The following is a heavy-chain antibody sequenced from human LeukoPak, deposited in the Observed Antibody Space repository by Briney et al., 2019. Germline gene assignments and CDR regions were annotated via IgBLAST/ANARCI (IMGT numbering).Heavy chain of an antibody. Sequence: SETLSLTCAVYGGSFSDYYWSWIRQPPRKGLEWIGSIYYSGNTYYNASLKSQVSISIDTSKNQCSLKLTSVTAADTAVYYCARQTGSGLFILPGGQGTLVTVSS. CDR2: IYYSGNT. CDR1: GGSFSDYY. V-gene: IGHV4-34*01. J-gene: IGHJ4*02. CDR3: ARQTGSGLFILP. D-gene: IGHD3/OR15-3a*01.